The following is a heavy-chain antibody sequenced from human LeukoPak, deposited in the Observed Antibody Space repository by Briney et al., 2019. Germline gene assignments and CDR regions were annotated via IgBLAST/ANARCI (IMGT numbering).Heavy chain of an antibody. J-gene: IGHJ4*02. CDR3: ARDDIGYCSSTSCPANW. D-gene: IGHD2-2*01. V-gene: IGHV1-18*01. CDR1: GGTFSSYA. CDR2: ISAYNGNT. Sequence: GASVKVSCKASGGTFSSYAISWVRQAPGQGLEWMGWISAYNGNTNYAQKLQGRVTMTTDTSTSTAYMELRSLRSDDTAVYYCARDDIGYCSSTSCPANWWGQGTLVTVSS.